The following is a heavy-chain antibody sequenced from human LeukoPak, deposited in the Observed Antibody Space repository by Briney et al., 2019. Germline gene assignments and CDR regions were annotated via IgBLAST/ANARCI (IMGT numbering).Heavy chain of an antibody. CDR2: IYYSGST. V-gene: IGHV4-39*07. D-gene: IGHD5-12*01. J-gene: IGHJ6*02. Sequence: SETLSLTCTVSGGSISSSSYYWGWIRQPPGKGLEWIGSIYYSGSTYYNPSLKSRVTISVDTSKNQFSLKLSSVTAAYTAVYYCARDRRSSGYHYHGMDVWGQGTTVSVSS. CDR1: GGSISSSSYY. CDR3: ARDRRSSGYHYHGMDV.